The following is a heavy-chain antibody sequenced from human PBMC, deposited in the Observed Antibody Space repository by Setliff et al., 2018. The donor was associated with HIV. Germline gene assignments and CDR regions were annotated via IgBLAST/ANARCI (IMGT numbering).Heavy chain of an antibody. CDR3: ARPYDSLYG. CDR2: IYYRGAT. D-gene: IGHD3-22*01. Sequence: KTSETLSLTCTVSDDSFSTSDYWWAWVRQPPGKGLEWIGSIYYRGATYYNPTLQSRVTISADTSKNQFYLKLTSVTAADTAIYYCARPYDSLYGWGQGVLVTVSS. J-gene: IGHJ4*02. V-gene: IGHV4-39*01. CDR1: DDSFSTSDYW.